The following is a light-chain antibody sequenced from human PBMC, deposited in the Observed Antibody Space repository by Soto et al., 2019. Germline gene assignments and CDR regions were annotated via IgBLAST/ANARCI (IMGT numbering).Light chain of an antibody. CDR1: QSVSSY. J-gene: IGKJ2*01. CDR3: QQRSNWRPYT. CDR2: DAS. V-gene: IGKV3-11*01. Sequence: EIVLTQSPATLSLSPGERATLSCRASQSVSSYLAWYQQKPGQAPRLLIYDASNRATGIPARFSGSGSGTDFTLTISSLVPEDFAVYYCQQRSNWRPYTFGQGTKLEIK.